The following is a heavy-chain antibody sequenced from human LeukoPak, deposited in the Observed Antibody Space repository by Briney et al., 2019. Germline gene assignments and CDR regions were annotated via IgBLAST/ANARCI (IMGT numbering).Heavy chain of an antibody. D-gene: IGHD6-6*01. CDR2: ISAYNGNT. J-gene: IGHJ6*03. CDR1: GYTFTSYG. CDR3: ARGMFPIAARPGGLGYYYYYMDV. Sequence: ASVKVSCKASGYTFTSYGISWVRQAPGQGLEWMGWISAYNGNTNYAQKLQGRVTMTTDTSTSTAYMELRSLRSDDTAVYYCARGMFPIAARPGGLGYYYYYMDVWGKGTTVTVSS. V-gene: IGHV1-18*01.